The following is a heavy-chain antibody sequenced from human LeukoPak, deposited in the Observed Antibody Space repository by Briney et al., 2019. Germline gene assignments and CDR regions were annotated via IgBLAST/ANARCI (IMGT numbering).Heavy chain of an antibody. V-gene: IGHV3-33*01. CDR3: ARERLPNDYDDYGGGFDY. J-gene: IGHJ4*02. CDR2: IWFDGTYE. Sequence: GGSLRLSCVASGFTFGSYGMHWVRQAPGKGLEWVAVIWFDGTYEYNEDSVKGRFTISRDNFKDTVYLQMNSLRVEDTAVYYCARERLPNDYDDYGGGFDYWGQGALVTVSS. D-gene: IGHD4-17*01. CDR1: GFTFGSYG.